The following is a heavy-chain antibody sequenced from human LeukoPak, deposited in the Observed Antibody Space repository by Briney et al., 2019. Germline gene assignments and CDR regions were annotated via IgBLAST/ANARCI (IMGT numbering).Heavy chain of an antibody. D-gene: IGHD4-17*01. CDR2: IKQDGSEK. Sequence: GGSLRLSCASSGFTFSSYWMSWVRQTPGKGLEWVANIKQDGSEKYYVDSVKGRFTISRDNAKNSLYLQMSSLRAEDTAVYYCAKRGGDPSGSAYYYGMDVWGQGTTVTVSS. J-gene: IGHJ6*02. CDR1: GFTFSSYW. CDR3: AKRGGDPSGSAYYYGMDV. V-gene: IGHV3-7*05.